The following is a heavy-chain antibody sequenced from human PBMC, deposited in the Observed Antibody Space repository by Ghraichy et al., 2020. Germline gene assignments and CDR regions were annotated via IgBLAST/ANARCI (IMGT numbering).Heavy chain of an antibody. CDR2: IWYDGSNK. V-gene: IGHV3-33*01. Sequence: GGSLRLSCAASGFTFSSYGMHWVRQAPGKGLEWVAVIWYDGSNKYYADSVKGRFTISRDNSKNTLYLQMNSLRAEDTAVYYCARDLITSGGSRTIGYMDVWGKGTTVTVSS. D-gene: IGHD2-15*01. CDR3: ARDLITSGGSRTIGYMDV. CDR1: GFTFSSYG. J-gene: IGHJ6*03.